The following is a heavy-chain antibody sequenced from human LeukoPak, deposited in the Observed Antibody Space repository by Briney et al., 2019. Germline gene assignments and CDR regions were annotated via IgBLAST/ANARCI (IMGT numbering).Heavy chain of an antibody. CDR2: IYYSGST. CDR1: GGSISDYY. V-gene: IGHV4-59*08. CDR3: ARHAYDFYYFDY. D-gene: IGHD3-3*01. Sequence: SETLSLTCTVSGGSISDYYWSWIRQPPGKGLEWTGYIYYSGSTNYNPSLKRRLSISVDTSKNQFSLKLSSVTAADTAIYYCARHAYDFYYFDYWGQGTLVTVSS. J-gene: IGHJ4*02.